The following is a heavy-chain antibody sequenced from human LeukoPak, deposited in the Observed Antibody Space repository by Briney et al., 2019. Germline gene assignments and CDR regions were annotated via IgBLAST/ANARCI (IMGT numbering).Heavy chain of an antibody. CDR3: ARHPDYYYGSGSYLDY. D-gene: IGHD3-10*01. Sequence: SETLSLTCAVFGGSFDGYYWTWIRQSPGKGLEWIGEIVYSGSTNYNPSLKSRVSISVDTSKNQFSLKLSSVTAADTAVYYCARHPDYYYGSGSYLDYWGQGTLVTVSS. J-gene: IGHJ4*02. V-gene: IGHV4-34*12. CDR1: GGSFDGYY. CDR2: IVYSGST.